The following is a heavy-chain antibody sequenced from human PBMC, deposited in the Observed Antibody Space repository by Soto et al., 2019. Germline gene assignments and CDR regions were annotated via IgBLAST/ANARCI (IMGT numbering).Heavy chain of an antibody. V-gene: IGHV4-4*07. CDR1: GESISSDY. CDR2: IQANGNT. CDR3: AKGAGPPWFDP. Sequence: PSETLSLTCIISGESISSDYWWSWIRQPAGKGLEWIGRIQANGNTNYNPSLKSRVTVSVDTSKNQFSLKVRSVTAADTAVYYCAKGAGPPWFDPWGQGTLVTVS. J-gene: IGHJ5*02.